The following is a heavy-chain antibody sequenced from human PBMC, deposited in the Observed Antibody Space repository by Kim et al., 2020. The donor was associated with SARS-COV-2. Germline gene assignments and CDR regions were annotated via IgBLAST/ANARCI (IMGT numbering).Heavy chain of an antibody. CDR1: GFTGFTFGSYW. V-gene: IGHV3-7*03. CDR2: IKQDGTEK. J-gene: IGHJ4*02. CDR3: ARGGKGTAGTYFDY. D-gene: IGHD6-13*01. Sequence: GGSLRLSCAASGFTGFTFGSYWMSWVRQAPGKGLAWVANIKQDGTEKYYVDSVRGRFTISRDNAKNSLFLQVNSLRAEDTAVYYCARGGKGTAGTYFDYWGLGTLVTVSS.